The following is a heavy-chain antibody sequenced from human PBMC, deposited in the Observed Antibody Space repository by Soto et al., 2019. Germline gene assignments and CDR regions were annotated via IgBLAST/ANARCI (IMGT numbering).Heavy chain of an antibody. CDR3: ARDFTRLVVI. CDR1: GFTFSSYS. J-gene: IGHJ4*02. V-gene: IGHV3-21*01. D-gene: IGHD3-22*01. Sequence: PGGSLRLSCAASGFTFSSYSMNWVRQAPGKGLEWVSSISSSSSYIYYADSVKGRFTISRDNAKNSLYLQMNSLRAKDTAVYYCARDFTRLVVIWGQGTLVTVSS. CDR2: ISSSSSYI.